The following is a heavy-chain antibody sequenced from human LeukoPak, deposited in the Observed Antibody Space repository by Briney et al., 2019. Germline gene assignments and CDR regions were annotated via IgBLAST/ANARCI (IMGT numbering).Heavy chain of an antibody. CDR3: ARVGRGYDKSFDP. CDR2: INPNSGGT. CDR1: GYTFTGYY. J-gene: IGHJ5*02. V-gene: IGHV1-2*02. Sequence: ASVKVSCKASGYTFTGYYMHWVRQAPGQGLEWMGWINPNSGGTNYAQKFQGRVTMTRDTSISTAHMELSRLRSDDTAVYYCARVGRGYDKSFDPWGQGTLVTVSS. D-gene: IGHD5-12*01.